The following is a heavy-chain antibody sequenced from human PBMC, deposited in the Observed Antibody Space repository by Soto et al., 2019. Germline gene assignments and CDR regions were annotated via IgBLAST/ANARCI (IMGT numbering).Heavy chain of an antibody. CDR2: TRNKANSYTT. Sequence: GGSLRLSCAASGFTFSDHYMDWVRQAPGKGLEWVGRTRNKANSYTTEYAASVKGRFTISRDDSKNSLYLQMNSLKTEDTAVYYCASISEMATIRSYYYGMDVWGQGTTVTVSS. J-gene: IGHJ6*02. V-gene: IGHV3-72*01. CDR1: GFTFSDHY. CDR3: ASISEMATIRSYYYGMDV. D-gene: IGHD5-12*01.